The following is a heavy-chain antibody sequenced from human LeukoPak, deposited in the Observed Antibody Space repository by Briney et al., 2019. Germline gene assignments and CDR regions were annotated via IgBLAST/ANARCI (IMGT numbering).Heavy chain of an antibody. CDR2: LWYGGSNI. CDR3: ARGVAVAGTGYYYYGMDV. Sequence: GRSLRLSCAASGFTFSSYGMHWVRQAPGKGLEWVAVLWYGGSNIYYADSVNGRFNISRDNSKNTLYLQMNRLRAEDTAVYYCARGVAVAGTGYYYYGMDVWGQGTTVTVSS. V-gene: IGHV3-33*01. CDR1: GFTFSSYG. D-gene: IGHD6-19*01. J-gene: IGHJ6*02.